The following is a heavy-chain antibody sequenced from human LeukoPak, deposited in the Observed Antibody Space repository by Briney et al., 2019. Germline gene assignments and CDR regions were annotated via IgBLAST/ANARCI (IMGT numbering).Heavy chain of an antibody. D-gene: IGHD3-22*01. CDR2: ISSSGTTT. CDR1: GFSLSSYS. Sequence: GGSLRLSCAASGFSLSSYSMNWVRQAPGKGLECVSYISSSGTTTYYADSVKGRFTISRDNAKNSLYLQMNSLRSEDTAVYYCARHRLGDYWGQGTLVTVSS. J-gene: IGHJ4*02. V-gene: IGHV3-48*01. CDR3: ARHRLGDY.